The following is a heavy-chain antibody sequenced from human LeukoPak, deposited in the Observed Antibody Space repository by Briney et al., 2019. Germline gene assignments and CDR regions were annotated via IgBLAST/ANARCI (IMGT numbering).Heavy chain of an antibody. V-gene: IGHV3-33*01. CDR3: ARDRHCVNGVCHSPPGMDV. CDR2: IWFDKNQ. Sequence: GGSLRLSCAASGFVLNDYGMHWVRQAPGKGLEWVADIWFDKNQHFADSVKGRFAISRDNSKNTVYLQINSLRAEDTAVYYCARDRHCVNGVCHSPPGMDVWGQGTTVTVSS. D-gene: IGHD2-8*01. J-gene: IGHJ6*02. CDR1: GFVLNDYG.